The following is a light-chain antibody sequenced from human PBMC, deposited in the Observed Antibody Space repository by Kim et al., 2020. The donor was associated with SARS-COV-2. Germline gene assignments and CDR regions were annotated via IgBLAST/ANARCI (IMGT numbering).Light chain of an antibody. J-gene: IGLJ2*01. V-gene: IGLV4-60*03. CDR2: LEGSGSY. CDR1: SCRSSCS. Sequence: SVKLTCTLASCRSSCSIAWHQQQPVKAPRYLMRLEGSGSYNKGSGVPDRFSGSSSGADRYLSISNLKSEDEADYYCETWDSNPRVFGGGTKVTVL. CDR3: ETWDSNPRV.